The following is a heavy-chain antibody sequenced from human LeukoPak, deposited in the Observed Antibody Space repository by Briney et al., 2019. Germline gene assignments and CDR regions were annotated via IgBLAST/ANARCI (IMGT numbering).Heavy chain of an antibody. CDR2: ISSSSSYI. CDR1: GITLSNYG. D-gene: IGHD3-10*01. V-gene: IGHV3-21*01. J-gene: IGHJ3*02. CDR3: ARDNSRGHAFDI. Sequence: GGSLRLSCAVSGITLSNYGMTWVRQAPGKGLEWVSSISSSSSYIYYADSVKGRFTISRDNAKNSLYLQMNSLRAEDTAVYYCARDNSRGHAFDIWGQGTMVTVSS.